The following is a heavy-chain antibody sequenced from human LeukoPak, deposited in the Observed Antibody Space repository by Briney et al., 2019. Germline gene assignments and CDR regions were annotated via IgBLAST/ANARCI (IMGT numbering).Heavy chain of an antibody. V-gene: IGHV3-23*01. J-gene: IGHJ4*02. D-gene: IGHD1-26*01. CDR1: GFSFTGYA. CDR2: ISGSGGST. Sequence: GGSLRLSCAASGFSFTGYALSWVRHAPGKGLEWVSAISGSGGSTYYADSVRGRFTISRDNSRNTLYLQMNSLRAEDTAVYYCAKTMGAIDHDYWGQGTPVTVSS. CDR3: AKTMGAIDHDY.